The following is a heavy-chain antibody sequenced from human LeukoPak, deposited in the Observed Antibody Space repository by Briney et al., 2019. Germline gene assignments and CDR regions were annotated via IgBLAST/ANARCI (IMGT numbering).Heavy chain of an antibody. D-gene: IGHD6-13*01. V-gene: IGHV4-31*03. CDR3: ARDNLAAAGDDNFDF. Sequence: SQTLSLTCTVSGGSISSGGYYWSWIRQHPGKGLEWIGYIYYSGSTYYNPSLKSRVTISVDTSKNQFSLKLSSVTAADTAVYYCARDNLAAAGDDNFDFWGQGTMVTISS. J-gene: IGHJ3*01. CDR1: GGSISSGGYY. CDR2: IYYSGST.